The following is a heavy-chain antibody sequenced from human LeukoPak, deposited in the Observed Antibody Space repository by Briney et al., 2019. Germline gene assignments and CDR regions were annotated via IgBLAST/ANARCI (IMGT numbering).Heavy chain of an antibody. Sequence: PGGSLRLSCAASGFTFSSYAMSWVRQAPGKGLEWVSGISGSGGSTYCADSVKGRFTISRDNSKNTLYLQMNSLRAEDTAVYYCAKPAYCSGGSCYSIGYFDYWGQGTLVTVSS. V-gene: IGHV3-23*01. CDR3: AKPAYCSGGSCYSIGYFDY. D-gene: IGHD2-15*01. CDR1: GFTFSSYA. J-gene: IGHJ4*02. CDR2: ISGSGGST.